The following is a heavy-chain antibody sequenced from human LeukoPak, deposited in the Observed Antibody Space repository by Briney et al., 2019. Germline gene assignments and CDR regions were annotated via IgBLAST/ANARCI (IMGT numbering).Heavy chain of an antibody. J-gene: IGHJ5*02. CDR2: IYHSGST. CDR3: AREPAAPGGGFDL. Sequence: PSQTLSLTCAVSGGSISSGGYSWSWIRQPPGKGLEWIGYIYHSGSTYYNPSLKSRVTISVDRSKNQFSLKLSSVTAADTAVYYCAREPAAPGGGFDLWGQGTLVTVSS. V-gene: IGHV4-30-2*01. D-gene: IGHD2-2*01. CDR1: GGSISSGGYS.